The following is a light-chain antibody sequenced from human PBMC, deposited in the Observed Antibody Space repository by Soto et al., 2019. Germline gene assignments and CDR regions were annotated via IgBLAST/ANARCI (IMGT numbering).Light chain of an antibody. CDR1: QGISSY. V-gene: IGKV1-9*01. CDR3: QQLNSYPLT. Sequence: DIQLTQSPSFLSASVGDRVTITCRASQGISSYLAWYQQKPGKAPKLLIYAASTLQSGVSSRFSGSGSGTEFTLTISSLQPEDSATYYCQQLNSYPLTFGGGTKVEI. J-gene: IGKJ4*01. CDR2: AAS.